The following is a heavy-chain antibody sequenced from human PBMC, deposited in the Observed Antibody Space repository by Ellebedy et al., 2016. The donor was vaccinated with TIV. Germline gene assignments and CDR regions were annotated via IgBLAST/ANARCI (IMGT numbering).Heavy chain of an antibody. CDR1: GGSISSYY. Sequence: MPSETLSLTCTVSGGSISSYYWSWVRQPPGKGLEWIGSIYYSGSTYYNPSLKSRVTISVDTSKNQFSLKLSSVTAADTAVYYCARENYGGNSWGEPNAFDIWGQGTMVTVSS. D-gene: IGHD4-23*01. J-gene: IGHJ3*02. CDR3: ARENYGGNSWGEPNAFDI. V-gene: IGHV4-39*02. CDR2: IYYSGST.